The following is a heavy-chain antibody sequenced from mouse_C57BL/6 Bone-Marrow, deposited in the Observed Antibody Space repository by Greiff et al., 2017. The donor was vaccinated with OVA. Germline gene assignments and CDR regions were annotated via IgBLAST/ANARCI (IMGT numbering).Heavy chain of an antibody. V-gene: IGHV1-52*01. CDR2: IDPSDSET. J-gene: IGHJ3*01. D-gene: IGHD2-1*01. CDR3: ARSTGIYYGNPAWFAY. Sequence: VQLQQPGAELVRPGSSVKLSCKASGYTFTSYWMHWVKQRPIQGLEWIGNIDPSDSETHYNQKFKDKATLTVDKSSSTAYMQLSSLTSEDSAVYYGARSTGIYYGNPAWFAYWGQGTLVTVSA. CDR1: GYTFTSYW.